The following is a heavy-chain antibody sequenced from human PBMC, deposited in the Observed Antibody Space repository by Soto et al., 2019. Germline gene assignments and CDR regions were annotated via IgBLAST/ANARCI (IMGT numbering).Heavy chain of an antibody. D-gene: IGHD3-22*01. J-gene: IGHJ6*02. CDR1: GGSISSGDYY. Sequence: SETLSLTCTVSGGSISSGDYYWSWIRQPPGKGLEWVGHIYYNGSTYYNPSLKSRVTISVDTSKKQFSLKLSSVTAADTAMYYCARESRITMIVVVDSGMDVWGQGTTVTVSS. CDR2: IYYNGST. V-gene: IGHV4-30-4*01. CDR3: ARESRITMIVVVDSGMDV.